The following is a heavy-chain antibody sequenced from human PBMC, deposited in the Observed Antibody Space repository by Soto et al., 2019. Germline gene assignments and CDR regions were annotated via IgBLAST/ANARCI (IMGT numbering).Heavy chain of an antibody. CDR1: GFTFTSSA. CDR2: IVVGSCNT. CDR3: AGAGDLKPDDAFDI. Sequence: ASVKVSCKASGFTFTSSAVQWVRQARGQRLEWVGWIVVGSCNTNYAQKFQERVTITRDMSTSTAYMELSSLRSEDAAVYCCAGAGDLKPDDAFDIWGQGTMVTVSS. V-gene: IGHV1-58*01. D-gene: IGHD7-27*01. J-gene: IGHJ3*02.